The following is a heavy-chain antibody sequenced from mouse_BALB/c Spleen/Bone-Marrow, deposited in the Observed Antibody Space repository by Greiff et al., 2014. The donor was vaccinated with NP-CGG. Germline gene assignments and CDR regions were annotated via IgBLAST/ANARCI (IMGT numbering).Heavy chain of an antibody. V-gene: IGHV5-6-4*01. Sequence: EVQLVESGGGLVKPGGSLKLSCAASGFTFSSYTMSWVRQTPEKRLEWVATISSGGSYTYYPDSVKGRFTISRDNAKNTLYLQISSLKSEDTAMYHCTREDTNWDFDYWGQGTTLTVSS. CDR3: TREDTNWDFDY. J-gene: IGHJ2*01. CDR1: GFTFSSYT. CDR2: ISSGGSYT. D-gene: IGHD4-1*01.